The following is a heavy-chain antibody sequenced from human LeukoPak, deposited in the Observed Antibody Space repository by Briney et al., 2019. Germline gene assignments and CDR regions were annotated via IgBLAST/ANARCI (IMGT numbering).Heavy chain of an antibody. J-gene: IGHJ3*02. CDR2: FDPEDGET. V-gene: IGHV1-24*01. D-gene: IGHD3-22*01. CDR3: ATGYFDSSGIFYLLALDI. CDR1: GYSLTELS. Sequence: ASVKVSCRVSGYSLTELSMHWVRQAPGKGLEWVGGFDPEDGETIYAQKFQGRVTMTEDTSTDTAYMVLSSLRSEDTAVYHCATGYFDSSGIFYLLALDIWGQGTMVTVSS.